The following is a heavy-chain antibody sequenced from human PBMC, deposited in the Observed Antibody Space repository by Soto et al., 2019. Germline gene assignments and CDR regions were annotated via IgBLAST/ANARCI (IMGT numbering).Heavy chain of an antibody. J-gene: IGHJ4*02. CDR1: GFTFDDYV. CDR2: ISWNSGSI. V-gene: IGHV3-9*01. CDR3: AKDGGHYYDY. Sequence: PGGSLRLSCAASGFTFDDYVMHWVRQAPGKGLEWVSGISWNSGSIGYADSVKGRFSISRDNAKNSLYLQMNSLRAEDTALYYCAKDGGHYYDYWGQGTLVTVS. D-gene: IGHD2-15*01.